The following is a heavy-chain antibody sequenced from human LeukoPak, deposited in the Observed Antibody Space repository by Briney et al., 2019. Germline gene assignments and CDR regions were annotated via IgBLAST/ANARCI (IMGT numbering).Heavy chain of an antibody. D-gene: IGHD6-13*01. CDR3: ATGNPAAGYYYYGMDV. Sequence: GGSLRLSCAASGFTFSSYAMSWVRQAPGKGLEWVSAISGSGGSTYYADSVKGRFTISRDNSKNTLYLQMNSLRAEDTAVYYCATGNPAAGYYYYGMDVWGQGTTVTVSS. CDR2: ISGSGGST. J-gene: IGHJ6*02. V-gene: IGHV3-23*01. CDR1: GFTFSSYA.